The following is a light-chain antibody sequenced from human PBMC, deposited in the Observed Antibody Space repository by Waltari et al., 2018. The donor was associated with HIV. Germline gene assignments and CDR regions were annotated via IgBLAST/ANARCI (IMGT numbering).Light chain of an antibody. CDR2: DVS. V-gene: IGLV2-14*01. Sequence: SALTQPASVSGSPGQSITLSCPGTSSDIVAYNYVSWYQQYPGKAPKLMIYDVSNRPSGVSTRFSGSKSGNTASLTISGLQAEDEADYYCSSYTVPGTLFGTGTRVTVL. CDR3: SSYTVPGTL. CDR1: SSDIVAYNY. J-gene: IGLJ1*01.